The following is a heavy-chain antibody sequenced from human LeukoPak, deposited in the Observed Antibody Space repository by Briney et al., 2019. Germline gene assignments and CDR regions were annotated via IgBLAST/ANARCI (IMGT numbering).Heavy chain of an antibody. CDR2: MYTSGST. CDR3: ASGSSGYYYG. J-gene: IGHJ4*02. D-gene: IGHD3-22*01. Sequence: ASETLSLTCTVSGASISSYYWSWIRQPAGKGLEWIGRMYTSGSTNYNPSLKSRVTMSVDTSKNQFSLKLTSVTAADTAVYYCASGSSGYYYGWGQGTLVTVSS. V-gene: IGHV4-4*07. CDR1: GASISSYY.